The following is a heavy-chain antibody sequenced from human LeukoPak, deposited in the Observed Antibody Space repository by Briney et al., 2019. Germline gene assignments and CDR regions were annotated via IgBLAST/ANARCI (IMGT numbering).Heavy chain of an antibody. D-gene: IGHD3-10*01. CDR1: GFTFSSYS. Sequence: PGGSLRLSCAASGFTFSSYSMTWVRQASGKGLEWVSVISGSGGATYYADSVKGRFTISRDNSKNTLCLQMSSLRAEDTVVYYCARAAMVRGVDYFDSWGQGTLVTVSS. J-gene: IGHJ4*02. CDR3: ARAAMVRGVDYFDS. CDR2: ISGSGGAT. V-gene: IGHV3-23*01.